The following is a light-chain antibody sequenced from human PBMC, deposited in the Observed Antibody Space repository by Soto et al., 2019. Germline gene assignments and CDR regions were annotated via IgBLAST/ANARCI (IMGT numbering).Light chain of an antibody. CDR1: QDISNS. J-gene: IGKJ5*01. CDR3: QQSYNIPPIT. CDR2: GAS. V-gene: IGKV1-39*01. Sequence: DIQMTQSPSSLSASVGDRVTITCRASQDISNSLNWYQQKPGKPPKVLIYGASTSQGGVPSRFSGGGSGTEFTLTISSLQPEDFATYYCQQSYNIPPITFGQGTRLEIK.